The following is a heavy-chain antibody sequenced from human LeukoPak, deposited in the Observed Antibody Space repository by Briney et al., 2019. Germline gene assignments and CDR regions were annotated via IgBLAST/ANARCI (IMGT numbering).Heavy chain of an antibody. J-gene: IGHJ4*02. CDR2: IYYSGST. CDR1: GGSVSPYH. Sequence: SETLSFTCTVSGGSVSPYHWGWIRQPPGKGLEWTGYIYYSGSTNYNPSLKSRVTISVDTSKNQFSLKLSSVTAADTAIYYCARAVSGRLDYWGQGTLVTVSS. V-gene: IGHV4-59*08. D-gene: IGHD6-19*01. CDR3: ARAVSGRLDY.